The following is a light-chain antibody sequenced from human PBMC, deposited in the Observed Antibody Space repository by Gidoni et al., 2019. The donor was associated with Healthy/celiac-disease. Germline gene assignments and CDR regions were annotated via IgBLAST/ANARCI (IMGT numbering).Light chain of an antibody. V-gene: IGKV1-39*01. Sequence: DIQMTQSPSSLSSSVGDRVTITCRASQSISSYLNWYQQKPGKAPKLLIYAASSLQSGVPSRFSGSGSGTDFTITISSLQPEDFATYDCQQSYSTPQTFGQGTKVEIK. CDR3: QQSYSTPQT. CDR2: AAS. CDR1: QSISSY. J-gene: IGKJ1*01.